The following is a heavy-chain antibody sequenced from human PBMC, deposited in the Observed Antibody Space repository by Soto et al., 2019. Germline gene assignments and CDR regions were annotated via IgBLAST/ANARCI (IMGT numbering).Heavy chain of an antibody. CDR2: IYYSGST. D-gene: IGHD4-17*01. V-gene: IGHV4-31*03. J-gene: IGHJ4*02. CDR1: GGSISSGGYY. Sequence: QVQLQESGPGLVKPSQSLSLTCTVSGGSISSGGYYWSWIRQHPGKGLEWIGYIYYSGSTYYNPSLKSRVTISVDTSKNQFSLKLSSVTAADTAVYYCARAGETVTTAPLLLRWGQGTLVTVSS. CDR3: ARAGETVTTAPLLLR.